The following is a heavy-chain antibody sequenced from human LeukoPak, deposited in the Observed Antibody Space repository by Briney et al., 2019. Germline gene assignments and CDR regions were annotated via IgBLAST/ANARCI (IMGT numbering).Heavy chain of an antibody. CDR2: INAGNGNT. CDR1: GYTFTSYA. Sequence: ASVKVSCKASGYTFTSYAMHWVRQAPGQRLEWMGWINAGNGNTKYSQKFQGRVTITRDTSASTAYMELSSLRSEDTAVYHCASSSSDRLIGNYWGQGTLVTVSS. J-gene: IGHJ4*02. D-gene: IGHD3-22*01. V-gene: IGHV1-3*01. CDR3: ASSSSDRLIGNY.